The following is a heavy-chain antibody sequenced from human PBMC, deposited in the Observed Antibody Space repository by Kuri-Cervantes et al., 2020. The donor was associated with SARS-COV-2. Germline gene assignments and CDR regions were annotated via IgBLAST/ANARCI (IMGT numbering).Heavy chain of an antibody. CDR3: AKPLTSGGYDFDS. CDR1: GFTFSSYA. V-gene: IGHV3-30*15. Sequence: GESLKISCAASGFTFSSYAMHWVRQAPGKGLEWVAVISYDGSNKYYADSVKGRFTISRDNSKNTLYLQMSSLRAEDTAVYYCAKPLTSGGYDFDSWGQETLVTVSS. D-gene: IGHD5-12*01. J-gene: IGHJ4*02. CDR2: ISYDGSNK.